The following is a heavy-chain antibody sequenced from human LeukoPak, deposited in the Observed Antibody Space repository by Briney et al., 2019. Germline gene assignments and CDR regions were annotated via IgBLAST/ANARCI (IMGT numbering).Heavy chain of an antibody. D-gene: IGHD3-10*01. J-gene: IGHJ4*02. Sequence: GASVKVSCKASGYSFTSQYIHWVRQAPGQGLEWMGWINPNSGGTNYSQKFQGRVTMTRDTSISTAYMELSRLRSDDTAVYYCARDRGASYSFDSWGQGALVTVSS. CDR2: INPNSGGT. CDR1: GYSFTSQY. V-gene: IGHV1-2*02. CDR3: ARDRGASYSFDS.